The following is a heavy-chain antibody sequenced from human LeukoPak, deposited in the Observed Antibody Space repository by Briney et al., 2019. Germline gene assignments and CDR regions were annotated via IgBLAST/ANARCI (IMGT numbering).Heavy chain of an antibody. Sequence: PSETLSLTCSVTAGSITDSVYGWGWVRQPPGKGLELISSMSDRRTTYYNPSLKSRVIIFADTSKNQFSLRFASVTAADTSVYYCANRGIYGYFNFWGQGTLVTVSS. CDR2: MSDRRTT. J-gene: IGHJ4*02. D-gene: IGHD3-10*01. CDR1: AGSITDSVYG. V-gene: IGHV4-39*01. CDR3: ANRGIYGYFNF.